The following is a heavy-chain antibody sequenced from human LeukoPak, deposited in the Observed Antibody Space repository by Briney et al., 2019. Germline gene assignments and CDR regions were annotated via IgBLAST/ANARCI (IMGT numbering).Heavy chain of an antibody. D-gene: IGHD1-26*01. CDR2: INPNSGGT. J-gene: IGHJ4*02. V-gene: IGHV1-2*02. Sequence: ASVKVSCKASGYTFTGYYMHWVRQAPGQGLEWMGWINPNSGGTYYAQKFQGSVIMTRDTSISTAYMELSRLRCDDTAVYYCARDETGIVGADLDYWGQGTLVTVSS. CDR3: ARDETGIVGADLDY. CDR1: GYTFTGYY.